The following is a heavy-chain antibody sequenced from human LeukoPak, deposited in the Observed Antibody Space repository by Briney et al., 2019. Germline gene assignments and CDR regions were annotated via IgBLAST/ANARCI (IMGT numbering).Heavy chain of an antibody. CDR2: IIPIFGTA. CDR1: GGTFSSYA. J-gene: IGHJ6*02. V-gene: IGHV1-69*05. D-gene: IGHD3-10*01. CDR3: ARGSFYYGSGSYPCGMDV. Sequence: SVKVSCKASGGTFSSYAISWVRQAPGQGLEWMGGIIPIFGTANYAQKFQGRVTMTRNTSISTAYMELSSLRSEDTAVYYCARGSFYYGSGSYPCGMDVWGQGTTVTVSS.